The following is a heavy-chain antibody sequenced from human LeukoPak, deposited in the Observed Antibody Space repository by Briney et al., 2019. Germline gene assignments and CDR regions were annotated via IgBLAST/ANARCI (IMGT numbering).Heavy chain of an antibody. CDR2: IYSGGST. D-gene: IGHD5-18*01. CDR1: GFTVSSNY. Sequence: GGSLILSCAASGFTVSSNYMSWVRQAPGKGLEWVSVIYSGGSTYYADSVKGRFTISRHNSKNTLYLQMNSLRAEDTAVYYCARDSDTAMVTAAFDIWGQGTMVTVSS. J-gene: IGHJ3*02. CDR3: ARDSDTAMVTAAFDI. V-gene: IGHV3-53*04.